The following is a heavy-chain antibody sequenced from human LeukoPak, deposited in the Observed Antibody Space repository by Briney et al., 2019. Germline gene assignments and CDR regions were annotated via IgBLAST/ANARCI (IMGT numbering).Heavy chain of an antibody. CDR1: GYSFTHYF. V-gene: IGHV1-69-2*01. Sequence: ASVKVSCKASGYSFTHYFIHWIQQAPGKGLEWIGRLDPEDGQTIYAKKFQGRVTITANTSTDTAYTVTAADTADYTAVYCGATPPPLGYDWGQGTQVTVSS. J-gene: IGHJ4*02. CDR2: LDPEDGQT. D-gene: IGHD5-12*01. CDR3: ATPPPLGYD.